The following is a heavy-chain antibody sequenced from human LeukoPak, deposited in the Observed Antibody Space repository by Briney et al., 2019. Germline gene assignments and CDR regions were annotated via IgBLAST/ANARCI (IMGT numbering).Heavy chain of an antibody. CDR3: SLVGATSYYYYGMDV. D-gene: IGHD1-26*01. J-gene: IGHJ6*02. V-gene: IGHV3-48*03. Sequence: GGSLRLSCAASRFTLSSYEMNWVRQAPGKGLEWVSYISSSGSTIYYADSVKGRFTISRDNAKNSLYLQMNSLRAEDTAVYYCSLVGATSYYYYGMDVWGQGTTVTVSS. CDR1: RFTLSSYE. CDR2: ISSSGSTI.